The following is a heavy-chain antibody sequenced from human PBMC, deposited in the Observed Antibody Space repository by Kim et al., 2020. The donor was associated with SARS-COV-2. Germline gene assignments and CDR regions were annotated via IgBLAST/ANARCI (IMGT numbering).Heavy chain of an antibody. Sequence: GGSLRLSCAASGFTFEDYAMHWVRQAPGKGLEWVSGISRDSGNIDYADSVKGRFTISRDNAKKSLYLQMNSLRAEDTALYYCAKDVGHSGRYSATFDYWGQGTLVTVSS. CDR2: ISRDSGNI. CDR3: AKDVGHSGRYSATFDY. V-gene: IGHV3-9*01. D-gene: IGHD1-26*01. CDR1: GFTFEDYA. J-gene: IGHJ4*02.